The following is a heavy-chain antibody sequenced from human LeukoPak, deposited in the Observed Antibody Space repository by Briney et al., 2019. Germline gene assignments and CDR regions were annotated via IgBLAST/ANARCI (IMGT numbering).Heavy chain of an antibody. CDR1: GGSFSGYY. V-gene: IGHV4-34*01. Sequence: PSETLSLTCAVYGGSFSGYYWSWIRQPPGKGLEWIGEINHSGSTNYNPSLKSRVTISVDTSKNQFSLKLSSVTAADTAVYYCARGLRQHRGILGYWGQGTLVTVSS. D-gene: IGHD3-16*01. CDR2: INHSGST. CDR3: ARGLRQHRGILGY. J-gene: IGHJ4*02.